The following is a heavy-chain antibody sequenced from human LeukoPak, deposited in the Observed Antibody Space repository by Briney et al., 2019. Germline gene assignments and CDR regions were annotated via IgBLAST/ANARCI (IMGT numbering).Heavy chain of an antibody. J-gene: IGHJ6*02. V-gene: IGHV4-34*01. D-gene: IGHD3-3*01. CDR2: INHSGST. CDR3: ATRYYDFWSAYYYYGMDV. CDR1: GGSFSGYY. Sequence: PSETLSLTCAVYGGSFSGYYWSWIRQPPGKGLEWIGEINHSGSTNYNPSHKSRVTISVDTSKNQFSLKLSSVTAADTAVYYCATRYYDFWSAYYYYGMDVWGQGTTVTVSS.